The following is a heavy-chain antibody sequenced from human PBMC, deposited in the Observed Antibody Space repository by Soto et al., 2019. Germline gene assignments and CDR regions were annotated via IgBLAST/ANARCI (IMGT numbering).Heavy chain of an antibody. CDR2: IDQDGSEK. Sequence: EVQLVESGGGLVQPGGSLRLSCAASGFTFSTYWMSWVRQAPGKGLEWVANIDQDGSEKYSVDSVKGRFTISRDNAKKSLYLQMNSLGAEDTAVYYCARDRTDYYDSSGYYKIPFFDYWGQGALVTVSS. J-gene: IGHJ4*02. D-gene: IGHD3-22*01. CDR3: ARDRTDYYDSSGYYKIPFFDY. V-gene: IGHV3-7*01. CDR1: GFTFSTYW.